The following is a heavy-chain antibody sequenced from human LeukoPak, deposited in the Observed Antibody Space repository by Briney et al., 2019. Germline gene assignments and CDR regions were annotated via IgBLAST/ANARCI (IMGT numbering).Heavy chain of an antibody. CDR3: ARGEPVVSLSPFGY. D-gene: IGHD4-23*01. V-gene: IGHV1-46*01. Sequence: ASVKVSCKASGYTFTSYDISWVRQAPGQGLEWMGNINPSGGGTNYAQKFHDRVIMTSDTSTTTVYMEVSSLTSEDTAIYFCARGEPVVSLSPFGYWGQGTLVTVSS. J-gene: IGHJ4*02. CDR2: INPSGGGT. CDR1: GYTFTSYD.